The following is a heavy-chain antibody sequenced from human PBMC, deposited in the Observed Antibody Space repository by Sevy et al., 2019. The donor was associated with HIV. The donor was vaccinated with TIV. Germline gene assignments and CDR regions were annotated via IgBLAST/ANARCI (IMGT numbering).Heavy chain of an antibody. D-gene: IGHD3-3*01. CDR2: ISTYNANA. Sequence: ASVKVSCKSSGYTFSDYGISWVRQAPGQGLELMGWISTYNANANYAQKFQGRVTMTTDTSTSTAYMELRSLRSDDTAVYYCARAGFMEWPYNATDVWGQGTTVTVSS. J-gene: IGHJ6*02. CDR1: GYTFSDYG. V-gene: IGHV1-18*01. CDR3: ARAGFMEWPYNATDV.